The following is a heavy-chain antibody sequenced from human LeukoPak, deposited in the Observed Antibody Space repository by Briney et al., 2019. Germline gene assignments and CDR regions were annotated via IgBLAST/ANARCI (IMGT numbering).Heavy chain of an antibody. D-gene: IGHD3-22*01. J-gene: IGHJ4*02. CDR2: ISSSSSYI. V-gene: IGHV3-21*04. Sequence: GGSLRLSCAASGFTFSSYGMNWVRQAPGKGLEWVSSISSSSSYIYYADSVKGRFTISRDNSKNTLYLQMNSLRAEDTAVYYCARRSYYYDSSGYNDYWGQGTLVTVSS. CDR1: GFTFSSYG. CDR3: ARRSYYYDSSGYNDY.